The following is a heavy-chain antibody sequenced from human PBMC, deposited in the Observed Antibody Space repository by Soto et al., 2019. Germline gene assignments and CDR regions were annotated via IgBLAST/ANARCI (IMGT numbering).Heavy chain of an antibody. D-gene: IGHD2-21*02. V-gene: IGHV3-48*02. CDR3: AGNREDRYRKAWDYFDY. J-gene: IGHJ4*02. Sequence: GSLRLSSAAFGFTFSSYSMNRVRQAPGKGLEWVSYISSSSSTIYYADSVKGRFTISRDNAKNSLYLQMNSLRDEDTAVYYCAGNREDRYRKAWDYFDYWGQGTLVTVSS. CDR1: GFTFSSYS. CDR2: ISSSSSTI.